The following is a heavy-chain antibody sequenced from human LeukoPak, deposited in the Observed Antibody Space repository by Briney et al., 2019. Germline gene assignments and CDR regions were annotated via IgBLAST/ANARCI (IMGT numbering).Heavy chain of an antibody. CDR1: GYSITSGYY. V-gene: IGHV4-38-2*02. CDR2: IYHSGNT. D-gene: IGHD2-15*01. CDR3: ARAGYCSGVSCYSAVPGKY. J-gene: IGHJ4*02. Sequence: SETLSLTCTVSGYSITSGYYWAWIRQSPGKGLEWIGSIYHSGNTYYTPSLKSRVIILVDTSKNQFSLQLGSVTPTDTAVYYCARAGYCSGVSCYSAVPGKYWGQGALVTVSS.